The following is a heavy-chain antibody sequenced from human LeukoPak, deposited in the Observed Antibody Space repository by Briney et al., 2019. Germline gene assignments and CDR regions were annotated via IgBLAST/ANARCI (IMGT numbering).Heavy chain of an antibody. J-gene: IGHJ3*02. Sequence: GSLRLSCAASGFTFSSYSMNWVRQAPGKGLEWVSSISSSSSYIYYADSVKGRFTISRDNAKNSLYLQMNSLRAEDTAVYYCARAGGLDRGGAFDIWGQGTMVTVSS. D-gene: IGHD3-10*01. V-gene: IGHV3-21*01. CDR1: GFTFSSYS. CDR3: ARAGGLDRGGAFDI. CDR2: ISSSSSYI.